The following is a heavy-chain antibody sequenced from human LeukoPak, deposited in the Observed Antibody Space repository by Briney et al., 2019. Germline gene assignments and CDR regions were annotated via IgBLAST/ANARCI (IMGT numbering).Heavy chain of an antibody. V-gene: IGHV3-23*01. CDR3: ATEKGDSPDY. CDR2: LSGSGGNT. J-gene: IGHJ4*02. D-gene: IGHD3-16*01. CDR1: GFTFSNYA. Sequence: GGSLRLYCAASGFTFSNYAMAWVRQAPGKGLEWVSGLSGSGGNTYYADSVKGRVTISRDNPKNTLYLQMNSLRADDTAVYYCATEKGDSPDYWGQGTLVTVSS.